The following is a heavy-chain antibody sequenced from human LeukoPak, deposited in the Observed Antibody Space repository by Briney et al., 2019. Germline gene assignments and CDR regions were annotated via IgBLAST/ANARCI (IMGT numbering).Heavy chain of an antibody. V-gene: IGHV3-13*03. D-gene: IGHD3-3*01. CDR1: GFTFSSYD. CDR3: ARVRSILRFLEWLFYYFDY. J-gene: IGHJ4*02. Sequence: GGSLRLSCAACGFTFSSYDMHWVRQATGKGLEWVSAIGTAGDTYYPGSVKGQFTISRENAKNSLYLQMNSLRAGDTAVYYCARVRSILRFLEWLFYYFDYWGQGTLVTVSS. CDR2: IGTAGDT.